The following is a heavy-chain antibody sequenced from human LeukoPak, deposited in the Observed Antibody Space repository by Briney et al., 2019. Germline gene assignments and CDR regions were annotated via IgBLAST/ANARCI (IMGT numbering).Heavy chain of an antibody. CDR3: ARAYSSGWSPLDY. CDR1: GFTFSSYW. Sequence: GDSLRLSCAASGFTFSSYWMHWVRQAPGKGLVWVSRISTDASSTTYADSVKGRFTISRDNAKNTLYLQMNSLRAEDTAVYYCARAYSSGWSPLDYWGQGTLVTVSS. CDR2: ISTDASST. D-gene: IGHD6-19*01. J-gene: IGHJ4*02. V-gene: IGHV3-74*01.